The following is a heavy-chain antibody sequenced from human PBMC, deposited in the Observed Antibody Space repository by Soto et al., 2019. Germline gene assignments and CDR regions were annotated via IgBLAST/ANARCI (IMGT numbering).Heavy chain of an antibody. J-gene: IGHJ4*02. D-gene: IGHD6-13*01. Sequence: EVQLVESGGGLVQPGGSLRLSCAASGFTFSSYWMHWVRQAPGKGLVWVSRINRDGSSTNYADSVKGRVTISRDTXKITLYLQMNSLRAEDTAVYYCAREIATTGEYYFDYWGQGTLVTVSS. CDR3: AREIATTGEYYFDY. V-gene: IGHV3-74*01. CDR1: GFTFSSYW. CDR2: INRDGSST.